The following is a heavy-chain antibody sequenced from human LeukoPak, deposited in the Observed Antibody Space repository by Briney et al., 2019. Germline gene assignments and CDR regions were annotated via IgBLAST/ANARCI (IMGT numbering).Heavy chain of an antibody. D-gene: IGHD6-19*01. CDR3: ATPGRIAVAGQFDY. CDR2: TYHSSST. J-gene: IGHJ4*02. Sequence: SETLSLTCTVSGASISSSTYYWGWIRQPPGEGLEWIGYTYHSSSTYYNPSLKSRVTISVDTSKNQFSLMLNSVTAADTAVYYCATPGRIAVAGQFDYWGQGTLVTVSS. V-gene: IGHV4-39*01. CDR1: GASISSSTYY.